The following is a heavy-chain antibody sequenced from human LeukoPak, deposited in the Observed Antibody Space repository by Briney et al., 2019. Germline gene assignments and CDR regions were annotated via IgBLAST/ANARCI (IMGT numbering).Heavy chain of an antibody. D-gene: IGHD2-2*01. J-gene: IGHJ4*02. CDR3: ARRQLRPGYYFDY. CDR2: IYYSGST. CDR1: GGSISSSSYY. V-gene: IGHV4-39*01. Sequence: SGPLSLTCTVSGGSISSSSYYWGWIRQPPGKGLEWIGSIYYSGSTYYNPSLKSRVTISVDTSKNQFSLKLSSVTAADTAVYYCARRQLRPGYYFDYWGQGTLVTVSS.